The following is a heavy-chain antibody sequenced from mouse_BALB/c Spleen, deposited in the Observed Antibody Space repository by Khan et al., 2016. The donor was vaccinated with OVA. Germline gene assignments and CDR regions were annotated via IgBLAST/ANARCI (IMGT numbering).Heavy chain of an antibody. CDR1: GFSITNYG. D-gene: IGHD1-1*01. J-gene: IGHJ3*01. Sequence: QVQLKQSGPGLVQPSQSLSITCTVSGFSITNYGIHWVHQSPGKGLEWLGVIWSGGSTVYNAAFISRLSISKDNSKSQVFFKMNSLETNATAIYXCARNYYGGSYLFTYWGQGTLVTVSA. V-gene: IGHV2-2*02. CDR2: IWSGGST. CDR3: ARNYYGGSYLFTY.